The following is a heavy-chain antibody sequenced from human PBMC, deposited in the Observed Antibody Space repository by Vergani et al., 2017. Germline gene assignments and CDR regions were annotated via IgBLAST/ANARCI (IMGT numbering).Heavy chain of an antibody. J-gene: IGHJ4*02. V-gene: IGHV1-46*03. Sequence: VQVVQSGAEVKKSGASVKVSCKTSGYTFSNYYMHWVRQAPGQGLEWMGIINPSGGHTNYAQKFQGRVTMTRDKSTSTVYMELSSLRSEDTAIYYCASGDYCILTGYRYWGQGTLVTVSA. CDR2: INPSGGHT. D-gene: IGHD3-9*01. CDR1: GYTFSNYY. CDR3: ASGDYCILTGYRY.